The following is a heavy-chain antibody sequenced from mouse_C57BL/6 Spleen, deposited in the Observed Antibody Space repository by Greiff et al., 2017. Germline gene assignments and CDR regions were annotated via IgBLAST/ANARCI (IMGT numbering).Heavy chain of an antibody. CDR2: IRNKANGYTT. V-gene: IGHV7-3*01. J-gene: IGHJ4*01. D-gene: IGHD2-13*01. Sequence: EVKLMESGGGLVQPGGSLSLSCAASGFTFTDYYMSWVRQPPGKALEWLGFIRNKANGYTTEYSASVKGRFTISRDNSQSILYLQMNALRAEDSATYYCARYIFDEEGDWYAMDYWGQGTSVTVSS. CDR3: ARYIFDEEGDWYAMDY. CDR1: GFTFTDYY.